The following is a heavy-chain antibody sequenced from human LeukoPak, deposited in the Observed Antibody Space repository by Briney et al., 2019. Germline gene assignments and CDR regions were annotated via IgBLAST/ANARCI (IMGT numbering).Heavy chain of an antibody. D-gene: IGHD1-14*01. CDR1: GYTFTGYY. CDR3: ARDRQYGTSWRRTSFDP. J-gene: IGHJ5*02. CDR2: INPNSGAT. V-gene: IGHV1-2*02. Sequence: ASVNVSCKASGYTFTGYYINWVRQAPGQRLEWMGLINPNSGATKFAQKFQGRVTLTRDTSINTAYMELTSLRSDDTAVYFCARDRQYGTSWRRTSFDPWGQGTLVTVSS.